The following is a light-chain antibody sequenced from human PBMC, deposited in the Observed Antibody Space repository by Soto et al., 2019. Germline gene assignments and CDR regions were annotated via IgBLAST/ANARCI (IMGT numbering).Light chain of an antibody. CDR3: QQYGSSPPWYT. V-gene: IGKV3-20*01. CDR2: AAS. J-gene: IGKJ2*01. Sequence: EIVLTQSPGTLSLSPGERATLSCRASQSVSSTYLAWYQQKGGQAPKLLIYAASSRATGIPDRFSGSGSGTDFPLIISRVEPEDCAVYYCQQYGSSPPWYTFGQGTKLEIK. CDR1: QSVSSTY.